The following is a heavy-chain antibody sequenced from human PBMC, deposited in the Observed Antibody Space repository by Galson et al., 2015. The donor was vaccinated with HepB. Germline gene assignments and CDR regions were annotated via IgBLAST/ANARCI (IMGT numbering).Heavy chain of an antibody. CDR1: GFTFSTYA. CDR2: ITGGGGST. J-gene: IGHJ4*02. D-gene: IGHD3-16*01. CDR3: AKDRRLATYYFDS. V-gene: IGHV3-23*01. Sequence: SLRLSCAASGFTFSTYAMSWVRQAPGKGLEWVSGITGGGGSTYYADSVKGRFTISRDNSENTLYLQMNSLRAEDTAVYYCAKDRRLATYYFDSWGQGTLVTVSS.